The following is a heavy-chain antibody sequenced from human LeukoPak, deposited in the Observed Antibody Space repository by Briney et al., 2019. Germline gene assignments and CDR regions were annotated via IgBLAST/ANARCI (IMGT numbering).Heavy chain of an antibody. CDR3: AKSRRDGYNYGMDV. J-gene: IGHJ6*02. CDR1: GFTFSSYG. D-gene: IGHD5-24*01. V-gene: IGHV3-30*18. CDR2: ISYDGGNK. Sequence: GGSLRLSCAASGFTFSSYGMHWVRQAPGKGLEWVAVISYDGGNKYYADSVKGRFTISRDNSKNTLYLQMNSLRAEDTAVYCCAKSRRDGYNYGMDVWGQGTTVTVSS.